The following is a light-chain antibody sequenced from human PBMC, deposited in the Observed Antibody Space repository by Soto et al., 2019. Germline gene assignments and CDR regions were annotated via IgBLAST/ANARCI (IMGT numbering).Light chain of an antibody. J-gene: IGKJ5*01. CDR3: QQYAESPIT. CDR1: QSVSSN. CDR2: GAS. V-gene: IGKV3D-15*01. Sequence: EIVMTQSPGTLSVSPGERATLSCGASQSVSSNLAWYQQKPGQAPRLLIYGASTRATGIPARFSGSGSGTDFTLTISRLEPEDVAVFYCQQYAESPITFGQGTRLEIK.